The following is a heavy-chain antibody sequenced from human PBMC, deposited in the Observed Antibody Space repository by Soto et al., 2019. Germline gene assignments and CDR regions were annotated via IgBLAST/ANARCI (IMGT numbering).Heavy chain of an antibody. CDR3: AKSLYTTGGYCTNGVCFLFDP. J-gene: IGHJ5*02. CDR1: GFTFSSYA. D-gene: IGHD2-8*01. Sequence: GGSLRLSCAASGFTFSSYAMSWVRQAPGKGLEWVSAISGSGGSTYYADSVKGRFTISRDNSKNTLYLQMNSLRAEDTAVYYCAKSLYTTGGYCTNGVCFLFDPWGQGTLVTVSS. CDR2: ISGSGGST. V-gene: IGHV3-23*01.